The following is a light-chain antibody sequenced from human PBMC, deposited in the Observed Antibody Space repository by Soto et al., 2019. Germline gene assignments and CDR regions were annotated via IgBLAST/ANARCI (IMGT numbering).Light chain of an antibody. Sequence: MTQSPATLSVSPGERATLSCRASQFIGSNLAWYQQKHGEAPRLLMYDASSRPTGIPARFSGSGSGTEFTLTISSLQSEDFAIYYCQQYNNWPPLTFGGGTKVEIK. J-gene: IGKJ4*01. V-gene: IGKV3-15*01. CDR1: QFIGSN. CDR2: DAS. CDR3: QQYNNWPPLT.